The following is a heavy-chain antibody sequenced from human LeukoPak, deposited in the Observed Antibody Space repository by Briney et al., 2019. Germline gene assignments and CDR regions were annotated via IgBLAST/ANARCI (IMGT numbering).Heavy chain of an antibody. V-gene: IGHV3-74*01. Sequence: GGSLRLSCAASGFTFSSYWMHWVRQAPGKGLVWVSRINSDGSSTSYADSVKGRFTISRDNAKNTLYLQMNSLRAEDTAVYYCAKDPHSESPTGFDYWGQGTLVTVSS. J-gene: IGHJ4*02. D-gene: IGHD2-8*02. CDR3: AKDPHSESPTGFDY. CDR1: GFTFSSYW. CDR2: INSDGSST.